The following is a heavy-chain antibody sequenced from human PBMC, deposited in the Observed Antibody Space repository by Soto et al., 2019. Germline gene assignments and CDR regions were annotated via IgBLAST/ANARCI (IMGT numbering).Heavy chain of an antibody. Sequence: SETLSLTCIVSGASVSTDGYYWSWIRQPPGKALEWIGYISYRGSSGYNSSLRSRVTTSVDTSKNQFSLILSSVTAADTAVYFCARLSRLAPVANAYCHSLDDWGQGTTVTVSS. D-gene: IGHD5-12*01. V-gene: IGHV4-61*08. CDR1: GASVSTDGYY. CDR3: ARLSRLAPVANAYCHSLDD. CDR2: ISYRGSS. J-gene: IGHJ6*02.